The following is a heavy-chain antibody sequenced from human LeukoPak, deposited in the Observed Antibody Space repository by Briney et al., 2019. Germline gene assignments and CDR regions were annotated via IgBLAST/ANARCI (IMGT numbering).Heavy chain of an antibody. CDR2: IYPGDSDT. CDR1: GYRFTDYW. Sequence: GESLKISCKASGYRFTDYWIGWVRQMPGKGLEWMGIIYPGDSDTRYSPSFQGQVTISADRSINTAYLQWGSLRASDTAMYYCARLGPEMATITGGDYWGQGTLVTVSS. CDR3: ARLGPEMATITGGDY. D-gene: IGHD5-24*01. J-gene: IGHJ4*02. V-gene: IGHV5-51*01.